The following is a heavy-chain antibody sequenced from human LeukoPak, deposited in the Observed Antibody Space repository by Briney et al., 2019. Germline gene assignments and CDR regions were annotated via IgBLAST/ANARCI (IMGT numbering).Heavy chain of an antibody. Sequence: SETLSLTCTVSGGSISSSSYYWGWIRQPPGKGLEWIGSIYYSGSTYYNPSLKSRVTMSVDTSKNQFSLKLSSVTAADTAVYYCARLARDGYSYGYFDYWGQGTLVTVSS. D-gene: IGHD5-24*01. V-gene: IGHV4-39*01. CDR3: ARLARDGYSYGYFDY. CDR1: GGSISSSSYY. CDR2: IYYSGST. J-gene: IGHJ4*02.